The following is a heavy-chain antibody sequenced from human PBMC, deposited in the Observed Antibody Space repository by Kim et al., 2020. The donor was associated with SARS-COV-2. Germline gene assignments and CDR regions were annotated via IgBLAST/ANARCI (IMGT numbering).Heavy chain of an antibody. J-gene: IGHJ4*02. CDR3: ARSLYDFWSGKPLDY. D-gene: IGHD3-3*01. CDR2: INHSGST. Sequence: SETLSLTCAVYGGSFSGYYWSWIRQPPGKGLEWIGEINHSGSTNYNPSLKSRVTISVDTSKNQFSLKLSSVTAADTAVYYCARSLYDFWSGKPLDYWGQGTLVTVSS. CDR1: GGSFSGYY. V-gene: IGHV4-34*01.